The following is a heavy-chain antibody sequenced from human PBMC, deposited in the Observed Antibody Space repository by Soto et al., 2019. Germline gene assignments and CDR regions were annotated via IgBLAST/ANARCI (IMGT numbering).Heavy chain of an antibody. CDR1: GYTFTRHG. CDR2: SNTDNGHT. CDR3: AIEETGSGNLDY. J-gene: IGHJ4*02. V-gene: IGHV1-3*04. Sequence: QVQLMQSGAEVKNPGASVKVSCKGSGYTFTRHGIHWVRKAPGQRLEWMGWSNTDNGHTVYSQKFQGRVTITRGTSANTAYMGLRSLRFEDTAVYYCAIEETGSGNLDYWGQGNLVTVSS. D-gene: IGHD3-10*01.